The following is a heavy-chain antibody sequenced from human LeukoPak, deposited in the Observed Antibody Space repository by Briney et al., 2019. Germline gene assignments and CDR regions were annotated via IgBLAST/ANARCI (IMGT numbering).Heavy chain of an antibody. CDR3: ARVDGGNYFDY. Sequence: PSETLSLTCTVSGGSISSGDYYWSWIRQPPGKGLEWIGYIYYSGSTYYNPSHKSRVTISVDTSKNQFSLKLSSVTAADTAVYYCARVDGGNYFDYWGQGTLVTVSS. J-gene: IGHJ4*02. CDR2: IYYSGST. CDR1: GGSISSGDYY. V-gene: IGHV4-30-4*01. D-gene: IGHD3-16*01.